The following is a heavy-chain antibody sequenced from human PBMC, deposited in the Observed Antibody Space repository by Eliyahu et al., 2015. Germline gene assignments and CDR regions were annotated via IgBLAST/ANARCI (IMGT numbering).Heavy chain of an antibody. CDR1: GFTFSNAW. J-gene: IGHJ4*02. V-gene: IGHV3-15*01. D-gene: IGHD6-13*01. CDR3: TTGPYSSPFDY. Sequence: EVQLVESGGGLVKPGGSLXLSCAASGFTFSNAWMSWVRQAPGKGLGWVGRIKSKTDGGTTDYAAPVKGRFTISRDDSKNTLYLQMNSLKTEDTAVYYCTTGPYSSPFDYWGQGTLVTVSS. CDR2: IKSKTDGGTT.